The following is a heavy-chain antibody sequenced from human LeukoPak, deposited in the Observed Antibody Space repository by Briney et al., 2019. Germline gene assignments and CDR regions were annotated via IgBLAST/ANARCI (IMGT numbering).Heavy chain of an antibody. V-gene: IGHV7-4-1*02. CDR2: INTNTGNP. D-gene: IGHD3-22*01. CDR3: AREGYDSSGYYTSPFDY. Sequence: ASVKVSCKASGYTFTSYAMNWVRQAPGQGLEWMGWINTNTGNPTYAQGFTGQFVFSLDTSVSTAYLQISSLKAEDTAVYYCAREGYDSSGYYTSPFDYWGQGTLVTVSS. J-gene: IGHJ4*02. CDR1: GYTFTSYA.